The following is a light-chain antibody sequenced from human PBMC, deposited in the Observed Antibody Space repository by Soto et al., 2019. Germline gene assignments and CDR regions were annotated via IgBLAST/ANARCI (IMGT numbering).Light chain of an antibody. CDR1: SSDVVGYNY. J-gene: IGLJ1*01. CDR3: SSYTSSSTPRYV. CDR2: DVS. V-gene: IGLV2-14*01. Sequence: QSVLTQPASLSGSPGQSITISCTGNSSDVVGYNYVSWYQQHPGKAPKLMIYDVSNRPSGVSNRFSGSKSGNTASLTISGLQAEDEADYYCSSYTSSSTPRYVFGTGTKATVL.